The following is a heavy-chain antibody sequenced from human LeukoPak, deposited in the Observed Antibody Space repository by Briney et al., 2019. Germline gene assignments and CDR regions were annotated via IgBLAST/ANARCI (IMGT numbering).Heavy chain of an antibody. V-gene: IGHV1-69-2*01. CDR2: VDPEDGET. CDR1: GYTFTDYY. J-gene: IGHJ4*02. Sequence: ASVKVSCKASGYTFTDYYMHWVQQAPGKGLEWTGRVDPEDGETIYAEKFQGRVTITADTSTDTAYMELSSLRSEDTAVYYCATGSMGYCSSTSCPSDYWGQGTLVTVSS. D-gene: IGHD2-2*01. CDR3: ATGSMGYCSSTSCPSDY.